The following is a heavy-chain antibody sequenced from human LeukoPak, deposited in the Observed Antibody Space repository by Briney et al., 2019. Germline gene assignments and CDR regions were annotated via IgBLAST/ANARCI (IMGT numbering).Heavy chain of an antibody. D-gene: IGHD1-7*01. CDR1: GDSVSRNSAA. CDR2: TYYRSKWYN. CDR3: ARDFGGNNWNLPSYGMDV. J-gene: IGHJ6*02. Sequence: SQTLSLTCAISGDSVSRNSAACNWIRQSPSRGLEWLGRTYYRSKWYNDYAVSVKSRITINPDTSKNQFSLQLNSVTPEDTAVYYCARDFGGNNWNLPSYGMDVWGQGTTVTVSS. V-gene: IGHV6-1*01.